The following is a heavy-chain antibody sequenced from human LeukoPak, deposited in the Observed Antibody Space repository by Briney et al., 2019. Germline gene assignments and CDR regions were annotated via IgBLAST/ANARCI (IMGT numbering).Heavy chain of an antibody. J-gene: IGHJ4*02. V-gene: IGHV3-23*01. CDR2: ISGSGSST. D-gene: IGHD6-13*01. CDR3: AKGGIAASGTSFYFDY. Sequence: PGGSLSLSCAASGFTFSSYAISWVRQAPGKXLEWVSGISGSGSSTYYPDSVKGRFTISRDNSKNTLYLQMNSLRAEDTAVYYCAKGGIAASGTSFYFDYWGQGTLVTVSS. CDR1: GFTFSSYA.